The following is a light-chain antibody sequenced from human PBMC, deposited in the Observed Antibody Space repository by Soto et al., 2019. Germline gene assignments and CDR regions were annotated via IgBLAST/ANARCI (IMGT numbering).Light chain of an antibody. CDR2: DAY. J-gene: IGKJ2*02. CDR1: QSVDRY. CDR3: QQRGKWPST. Sequence: IVLTHSPATLSFSPRYTATLSFRSSQSVDRYVAWYQQKVGQAPGLLIYDAYTRATGVGARFTGSGSATDFSLTITSLEPEDFAVYYCQQRGKWPSTFGPGTKVDI. V-gene: IGKV3-11*01.